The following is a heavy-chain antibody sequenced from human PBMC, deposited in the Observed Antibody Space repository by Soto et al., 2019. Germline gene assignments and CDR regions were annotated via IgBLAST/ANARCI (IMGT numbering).Heavy chain of an antibody. Sequence: QVQLVQSGAGVKKPESSVKVSCKAPGGTFSTYAISWVRQAPGQGLEWMGGIIPMFGTANYAQRFQDRVTITADESTNTDYMELSSLRSEDTAVYFCASGIQLWLRRINNGYSGWGQGTLVSVSS. J-gene: IGHJ4*02. CDR2: IIPMFGTA. CDR1: GGTFSTYA. CDR3: ASGIQLWLRRINNGYSG. D-gene: IGHD5-18*01. V-gene: IGHV1-69*12.